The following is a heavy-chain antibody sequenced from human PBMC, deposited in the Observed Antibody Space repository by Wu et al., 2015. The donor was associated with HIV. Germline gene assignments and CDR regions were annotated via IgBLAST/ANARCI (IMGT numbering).Heavy chain of an antibody. J-gene: IGHJ4*02. CDR3: DYLDY. CDR2: IIPILGTT. D-gene: IGHD2-21*02. V-gene: IGHV1-69*11. Sequence: QVQLVQSGAEVKKPGSSVKVSCKASGGTFSSHAISWVRQAPGQGLEWMGRIIPILGTTYYSQRFQSSVTSSLRSEDTAVYYCAGEPRAPPPNHGDFDYLDYWGQGTLVTVSS. CDR1: GGTFSSHA.